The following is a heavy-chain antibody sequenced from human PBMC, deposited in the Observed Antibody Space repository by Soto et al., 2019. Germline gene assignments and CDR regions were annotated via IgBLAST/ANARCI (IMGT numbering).Heavy chain of an antibody. CDR2: IDPRDSYT. D-gene: IGHD2-2*01. V-gene: IGHV5-10-1*01. CDR1: GYTFTTFW. J-gene: IGHJ5*02. Sequence: PGESLKISCTGFGYTFTTFWISWVRQMPGRGLEWMGRIDPRDSYTNYSPSFQGHVTISADKSISTAYLQWGSLKASDTAMYYCARRYCSSSTCDSWFDPWGQGTLVTVSS. CDR3: ARRYCSSSTCDSWFDP.